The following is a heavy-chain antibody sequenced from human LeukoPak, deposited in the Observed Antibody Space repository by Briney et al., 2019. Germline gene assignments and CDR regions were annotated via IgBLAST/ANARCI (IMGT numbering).Heavy chain of an antibody. CDR1: GFTFSSYG. J-gene: IGHJ4*02. CDR3: ASINDYGDYAGFDY. V-gene: IGHV3-33*01. Sequence: GGSLRLSCAASGFTFSSYGMHWVRQAPGKGLEWVAVIWYDGSNKYYADSVKGRFTISRDNSKNTLYLQMNSLRAEDTAVYYCASINDYGDYAGFDYWGQGTLVTVSS. CDR2: IWYDGSNK. D-gene: IGHD4-17*01.